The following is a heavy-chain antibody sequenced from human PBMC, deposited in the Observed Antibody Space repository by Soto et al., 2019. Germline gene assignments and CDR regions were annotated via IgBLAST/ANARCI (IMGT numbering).Heavy chain of an antibody. V-gene: IGHV4-59*01. CDR3: ARGEVRLRRSRSYGIDI. CDR1: GGSISSYY. J-gene: IGHJ6*02. CDR2: IYYSGST. D-gene: IGHD3-16*01. Sequence: SETLSLTCTVSGGSISSYYWSWIRQPPGKGLEWIGYIYYSGSTNYNPSLKSRVTISVDTSKNQFSLKLSSVTAADTAVYYCARGEVRLRRSRSYGIDIWGQGTTVTVSS.